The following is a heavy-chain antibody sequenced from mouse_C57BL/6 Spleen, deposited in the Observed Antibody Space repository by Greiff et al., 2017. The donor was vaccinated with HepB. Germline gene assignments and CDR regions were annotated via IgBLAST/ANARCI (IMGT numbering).Heavy chain of an antibody. D-gene: IGHD1-1*01. J-gene: IGHJ2*01. Sequence: EVQLVESGGDLVKPGGSLKLSCAASGFTFSSYGMSWVRQTPDKRLEWVATISSGGSYTYYPDSVKGRFTISRDNAKNTLYLQMSSLKSEDTAMYYCARHRYYYGSSYDFDYWGQGTTLTVSS. CDR2: ISSGGSYT. V-gene: IGHV5-6*01. CDR1: GFTFSSYG. CDR3: ARHRYYYGSSYDFDY.